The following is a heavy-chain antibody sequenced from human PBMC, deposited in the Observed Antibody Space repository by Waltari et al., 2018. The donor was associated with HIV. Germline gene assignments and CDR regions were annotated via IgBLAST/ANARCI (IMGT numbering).Heavy chain of an antibody. CDR2: IRNDGGNK. J-gene: IGHJ6*02. CDR3: AKDNGFGTYYYYYGMDV. V-gene: IGHV3-30*02. Sequence: QVQLVESEGGVVQPGGSLRLSCAASGFTFNNFGIYWVRQAPGKGLEWVAYIRNDGGNKKYGDSVKDRFTISRNNTKNTVHLEMKSLRVEETAVYYCAKDNGFGTYYYYYGMDVWGQGTAVTVSS. CDR1: GFTFNNFG. D-gene: IGHD1-1*01.